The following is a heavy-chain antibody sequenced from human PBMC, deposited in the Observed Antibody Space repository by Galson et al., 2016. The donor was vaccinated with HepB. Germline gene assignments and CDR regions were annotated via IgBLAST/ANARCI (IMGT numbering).Heavy chain of an antibody. Sequence: SLRLSCAASGFTLTNYGVHWVRQAPGKGLEWVADIWSNGNNKYYADSVRGRFSVSRDQAENTLFMQMNSLRAEDTAVYYCAKDTARYCSSTSCSYGMDVWGQVTTVTVSS. CDR3: AKDTARYCSSTSCSYGMDV. V-gene: IGHV3-33*03. J-gene: IGHJ6*02. D-gene: IGHD2-2*01. CDR2: IWSNGNNK. CDR1: GFTLTNYG.